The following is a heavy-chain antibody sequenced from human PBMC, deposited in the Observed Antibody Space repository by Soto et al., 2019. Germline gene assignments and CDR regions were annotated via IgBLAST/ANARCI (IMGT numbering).Heavy chain of an antibody. CDR2: IKQDGSEK. CDR3: ARVYYDYIWGSWGDAFDI. CDR1: GFTFSSYW. Sequence: GGSLRLSCAASGFTFSSYWMSWVRQAPGKGLERVANIKQDGSEKYYVDSVKGRFTISRDNAKNSLYLQMNSLRAEDTAVYYCARVYYDYIWGSWGDAFDIWGQGTMVTVSS. D-gene: IGHD3-16*01. V-gene: IGHV3-7*01. J-gene: IGHJ3*02.